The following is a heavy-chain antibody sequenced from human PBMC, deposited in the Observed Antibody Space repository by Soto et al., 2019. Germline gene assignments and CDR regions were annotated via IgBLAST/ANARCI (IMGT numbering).Heavy chain of an antibody. CDR1: CGAIRSYY. Sequence: PSETLSLTCTVSCGAIRSYYWSWILQPPGKGLEWIGYIYYSGSTNYNPSLKSRVTISVDTSKNQFSLKLSSVTAADTAVYYCARQDYTTGYDYWGQETLLTVSS. CDR3: ARQDYTTGYDY. J-gene: IGHJ4*02. D-gene: IGHD3-3*01. V-gene: IGHV4-59*08. CDR2: IYYSGST.